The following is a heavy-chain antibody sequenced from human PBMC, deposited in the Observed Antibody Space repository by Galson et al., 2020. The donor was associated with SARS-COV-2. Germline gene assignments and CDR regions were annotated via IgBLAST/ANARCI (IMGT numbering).Heavy chain of an antibody. CDR2: ISYDGSNK. J-gene: IGHJ4*02. CDR3: ARDDPLYGAIGY. D-gene: IGHD4-17*01. Sequence: GGSLSLSCAASGFTFSSYAMHWVRQAPGKGLEWVAVISYDGSNKYYADSVKGRFTISRDNSKNTLYLQMNSLRAEDTAVYYCARDDPLYGAIGYWGQGTLVTVSS. CDR1: GFTFSSYA. V-gene: IGHV3-30*04.